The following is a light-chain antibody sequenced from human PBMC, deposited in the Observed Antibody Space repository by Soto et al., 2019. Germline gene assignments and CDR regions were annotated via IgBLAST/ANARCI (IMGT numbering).Light chain of an antibody. J-gene: IGLJ1*01. CDR1: SSDVGGYNY. V-gene: IGLV2-11*01. CDR3: CSYAGSYTYV. CDR2: DVS. Sequence: QSVLTQPRSVSGSPGQSVTISCTGISSDVGGYNYVSWYQQHPGKAPELMIYDVSKRPSGVPDRFSGSKSGNTASLTISGLQAEDEADYYCCSYAGSYTYVFGTGTKVTV.